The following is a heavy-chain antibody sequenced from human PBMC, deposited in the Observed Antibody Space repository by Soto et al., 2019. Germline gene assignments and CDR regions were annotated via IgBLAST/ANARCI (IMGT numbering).Heavy chain of an antibody. J-gene: IGHJ4*02. CDR1: GGSISSSSYY. D-gene: IGHD6-6*01. CDR2: IYYSGST. V-gene: IGHV4-39*01. Sequence: PSETLSLTCTVSGGSISSSSYYWGWIRQPPGKGLEWIGSIYYSGSTYYNPSLKSRVTISVDTSKNQFSLKLSSVTAADTAVYYCARRSMYSSSSHDYWGQGTLVTVSS. CDR3: ARRSMYSSSSHDY.